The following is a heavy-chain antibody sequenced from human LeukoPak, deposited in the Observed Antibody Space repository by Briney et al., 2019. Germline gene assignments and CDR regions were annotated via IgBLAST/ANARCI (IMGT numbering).Heavy chain of an antibody. V-gene: IGHV3-23*01. J-gene: IGHJ4*02. CDR1: GFTFSSYV. D-gene: IGHD3-22*01. Sequence: GGSLRLSCAASGFTFSSYVMSWVRQAPGKGLEWVSFLSASGGNTHYADSAKGRFTLSRDNSKNTLYLQMNSLRAEDTAVYYCAKHYYDSSGYFYYFDYWGQGTLVTVSS. CDR2: LSASGGNT. CDR3: AKHYYDSSGYFYYFDY.